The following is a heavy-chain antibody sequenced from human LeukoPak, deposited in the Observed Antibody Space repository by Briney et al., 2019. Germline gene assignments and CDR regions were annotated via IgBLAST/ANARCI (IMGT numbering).Heavy chain of an antibody. V-gene: IGHV3-7*01. J-gene: IGHJ4*02. Sequence: PGGSLRLSCAASGFTVSSNYMSWVRQAPGKGLEWVANIKQDGSEKYYVDSVKGRFTISRDNAKNSLYLQMNSLRAEDTAVYYCARYYGDHPGIDYWGQGTLVTVSS. CDR2: IKQDGSEK. D-gene: IGHD4-17*01. CDR1: GFTVSSNY. CDR3: ARYYGDHPGIDY.